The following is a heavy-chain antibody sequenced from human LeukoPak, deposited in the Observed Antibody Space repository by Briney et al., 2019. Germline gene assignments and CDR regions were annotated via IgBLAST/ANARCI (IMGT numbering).Heavy chain of an antibody. CDR2: ISSKSSYI. Sequence: GGSLRLSCAASGFTFSSCSINWVRQAPGKGLEWVSSISSKSSYIYYADSVKGQFPISRNNAKNSLYLQMNSLRAEDTAAYYCARDLRSIVATPTYYFDYWGQGTLVTVSS. D-gene: IGHD5-12*01. J-gene: IGHJ4*02. V-gene: IGHV3-21*01. CDR1: GFTFSSCS. CDR3: ARDLRSIVATPTYYFDY.